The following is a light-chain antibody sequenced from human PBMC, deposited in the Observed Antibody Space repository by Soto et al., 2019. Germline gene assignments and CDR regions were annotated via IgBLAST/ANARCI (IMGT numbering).Light chain of an antibody. V-gene: IGKV3-15*01. J-gene: IGKJ4*01. CDR3: QQYTNWPLT. CDR2: GAS. Sequence: EVLMTQSPDTLSGSARKRNALFCSTSESVGTNLAWYQQKPGQAPRLLIYGASTRATGIPARFSGSGSGTDFALTISSLQSEDFAIYYCQQYTNWPLTFGGGTKVDIK. CDR1: ESVGTN.